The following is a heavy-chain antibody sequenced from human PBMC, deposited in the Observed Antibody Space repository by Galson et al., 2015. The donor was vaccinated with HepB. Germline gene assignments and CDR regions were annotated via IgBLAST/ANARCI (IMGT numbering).Heavy chain of an antibody. D-gene: IGHD2-2*01. Sequence: SLRLSCAASGFPFSNYAMHWVRQTPGKGLEWMTVILHDAHSRYYADSVEGRFTISGDFPKNTVFLQMNSLRADDTAVYYCAKVGHSASWDYFDYWGQGALVTVSS. J-gene: IGHJ4*02. CDR1: GFPFSNYA. CDR3: AKVGHSASWDYFDY. V-gene: IGHV3-30*04. CDR2: ILHDAHSR.